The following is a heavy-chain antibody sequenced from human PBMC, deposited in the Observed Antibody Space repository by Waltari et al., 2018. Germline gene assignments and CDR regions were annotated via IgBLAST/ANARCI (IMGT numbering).Heavy chain of an antibody. V-gene: IGHV4-4*02. D-gene: IGHD5-18*01. J-gene: IGHJ6*02. CDR1: GGSLNSSNW. CDR2: IYHSGST. CDR3: ARTRGYSYGIYYYYYYGMDV. Sequence: QVQLQESGPGLVKPSGTLSLTCAVSGGSLNSSNWWSWVRQPPGKGLEWIGEIYHSGSTNYNPSLKSRVTISVDKSKNQFSLKMNSVTAADTAVYYCARTRGYSYGIYYYYYYGMDVWGHGTTVTVSS.